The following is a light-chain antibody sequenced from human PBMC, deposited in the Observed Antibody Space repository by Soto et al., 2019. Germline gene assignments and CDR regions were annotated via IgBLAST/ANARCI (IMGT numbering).Light chain of an antibody. CDR2: ATD. Sequence: QSVLTQPPSASGAPGQTVTISCSGRPSSFRSESVCWNRHIPETAPKLIIYATDHRPSGVPDRFSGFKSGTSASLAISGLRAEDEADYYCAAWDGSLRGRVFGGGTKVTVL. V-gene: IGLV1-47*01. J-gene: IGLJ3*02. CDR1: PSSFRSES. CDR3: AAWDGSLRGRV.